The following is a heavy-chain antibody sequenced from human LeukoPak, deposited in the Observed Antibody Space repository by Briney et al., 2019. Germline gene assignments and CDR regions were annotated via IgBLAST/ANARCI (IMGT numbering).Heavy chain of an antibody. J-gene: IGHJ5*02. V-gene: IGHV1-18*01. D-gene: IGHD1-26*01. CDR2: ISGYNGHA. CDR1: GDRFNSFG. Sequence: ASVKVSCKASGDRFNSFGISWVRQVPGQGLEWMGWISGYNGHAKYSQNLLGRVTLTTDTSSSTAYMELRSLRSDDTAVYYCARKIAPGGTGLGCLDAWGQGTLVIVSS. CDR3: ARKIAPGGTGLGCLDA.